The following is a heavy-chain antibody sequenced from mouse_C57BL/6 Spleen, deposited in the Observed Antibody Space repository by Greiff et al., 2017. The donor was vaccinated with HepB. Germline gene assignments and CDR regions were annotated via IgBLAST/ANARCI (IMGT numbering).Heavy chain of an antibody. CDR2: INPNNGGT. V-gene: IGHV1-18*01. Sequence: EVQLVESGPELVKPGASVKIPCKASGYTFTDYNMDWVKQSHGKSLEWIGDINPNNGGTIYNQKFKGKATLTVDKSSSTAYMELRSLTSEDTAVYYWARRGNGSSYYAMDYWGQGTSVTVSS. D-gene: IGHD1-1*01. CDR3: ARRGNGSSYYAMDY. CDR1: GYTFTDYN. J-gene: IGHJ4*01.